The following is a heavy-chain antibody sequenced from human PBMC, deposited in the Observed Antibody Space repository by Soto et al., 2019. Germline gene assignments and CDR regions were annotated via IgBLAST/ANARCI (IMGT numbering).Heavy chain of an antibody. CDR1: GFGFNYYG. J-gene: IGHJ6*02. D-gene: IGHD3-16*01. Sequence: QVQLVQSGGGVVQPGRSLRLSCVASGFGFNYYGMQWVRQAPGKGLEWVAGIWYDGSKSDFADSVKGRFNISRDNPKNTLYLQMNSLRAEDTAVYYCERDPGGSRLKHYYYYYGLDVWGRGTTVTVSS. V-gene: IGHV3-33*01. CDR3: ERDPGGSRLKHYYYYYGLDV. CDR2: IWYDGSKS.